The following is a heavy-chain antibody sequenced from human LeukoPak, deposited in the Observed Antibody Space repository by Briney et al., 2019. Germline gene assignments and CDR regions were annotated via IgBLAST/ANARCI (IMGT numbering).Heavy chain of an antibody. D-gene: IGHD3-10*02. CDR1: GLAFSNAW. V-gene: IGHV3-15*01. J-gene: IGHJ4*02. Sequence: GGSLRLSCAASGLAFSNAWMSWVRQAPGKGLEWVGRIKSKTDGGTTDYAAVVKGRFTISRDDSKNTLYLQMPSLRTEDTAVYYCSTAMFAWGQGTLVTVSS. CDR3: STAMFA. CDR2: IKSKTDGGTT.